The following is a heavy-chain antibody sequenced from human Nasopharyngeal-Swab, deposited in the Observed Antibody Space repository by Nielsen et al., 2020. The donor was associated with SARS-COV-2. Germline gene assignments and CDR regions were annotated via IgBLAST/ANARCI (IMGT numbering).Heavy chain of an antibody. CDR1: GYTFTSYG. Sequence: ASVKVSCKASGYTFTSYGISWVRQAPGQGLEWMGWISAYSGNTNYAQKLQGRVTMTTDTSTSTAYMELRSLRSADTAVYYCARDDSSNYDFWSGYYTSFDYWGQGTLVTASS. D-gene: IGHD3-3*01. CDR2: ISAYSGNT. CDR3: ARDDSSNYDFWSGYYTSFDY. J-gene: IGHJ4*02. V-gene: IGHV1-18*01.